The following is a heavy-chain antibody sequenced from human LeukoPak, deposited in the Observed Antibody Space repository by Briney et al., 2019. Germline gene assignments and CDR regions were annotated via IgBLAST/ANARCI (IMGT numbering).Heavy chain of an antibody. CDR2: ISSSGSLV. CDR3: ARDSLHNYGGTGYGYYFDY. V-gene: IGHV3-48*03. J-gene: IGHJ4*02. CDR1: GFDFNIYE. D-gene: IGHD4/OR15-4a*01. Sequence: PGRSLRLSCAASGFDFNIYEMIWVRQAPGKEPEWISYISSSGSLVYYADSVKGRFTVSRDNAQKSLFLQMNGLRVEDTAMYYCARDSLHNYGGTGYGYYFDYWGQGTPVTVSS.